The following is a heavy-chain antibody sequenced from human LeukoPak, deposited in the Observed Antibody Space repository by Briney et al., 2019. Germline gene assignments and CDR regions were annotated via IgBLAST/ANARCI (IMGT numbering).Heavy chain of an antibody. CDR3: AKVPGAWGGGWFDP. Sequence: GGSLRLSCAASGFTFSSYAMHWVRQAPGKGLEWVAFIRYDGSNKYYADSVKGRFTISRDNSKNTLYLQMNSLRAEDTAVYYCAKVPGAWGGGWFDPWGQGTLVTVSS. CDR2: IRYDGSNK. CDR1: GFTFSSYA. D-gene: IGHD1-26*01. J-gene: IGHJ5*02. V-gene: IGHV3-30*02.